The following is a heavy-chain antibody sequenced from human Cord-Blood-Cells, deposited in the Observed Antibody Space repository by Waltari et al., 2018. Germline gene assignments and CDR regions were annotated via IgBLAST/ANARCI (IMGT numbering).Heavy chain of an antibody. J-gene: IGHJ4*02. CDR2: IWYDGSNK. D-gene: IGHD6-13*01. V-gene: IGHV3-33*01. CDR1: GFTFSSYR. Sequence: QVQLVESGGGLVQPGRSLRLSCAASGFTFSSYRMHWVRQAPGKGLEWVAVIWYDGSNKYYADSVKGRFTISRDNSKNTLYLQMNSLRAEDTAVYYCARDNSAAAREFDYWGQGTLVTVSS. CDR3: ARDNSAAAREFDY.